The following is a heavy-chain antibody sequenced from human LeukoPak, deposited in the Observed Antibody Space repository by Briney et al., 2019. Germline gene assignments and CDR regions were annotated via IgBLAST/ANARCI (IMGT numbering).Heavy chain of an antibody. CDR3: ARDTRQQLRGFDY. D-gene: IGHD6-13*01. CDR1: GGSIRSDDYY. Sequence: SQTLSLTCTVSGGSIRSDDYYWNWIRQPPGKGLEWIGYIYYSGSTYYNPSLKSRVTISVDTSKNQFSLKLSSVTAADTAVYYCARDTRQQLRGFDYWGQGTLVTVSS. CDR2: IYYSGST. J-gene: IGHJ4*02. V-gene: IGHV4-30-4*08.